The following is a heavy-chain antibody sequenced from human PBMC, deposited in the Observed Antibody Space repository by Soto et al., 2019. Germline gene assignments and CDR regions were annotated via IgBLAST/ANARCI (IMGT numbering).Heavy chain of an antibody. Sequence: GGSLRLSCATSGLTFSSYAMSWVRQAPGKGLEWVSAISGSGGSTYYADSVKGRFTISRDNSKNTLYLQMNSLRAKDTAVYYCAKSRRAIVLMVYAHNWFDPWGQGTLVTVSS. J-gene: IGHJ5*02. CDR3: AKSRRAIVLMVYAHNWFDP. D-gene: IGHD2-8*01. V-gene: IGHV3-23*01. CDR2: ISGSGGST. CDR1: GLTFSSYA.